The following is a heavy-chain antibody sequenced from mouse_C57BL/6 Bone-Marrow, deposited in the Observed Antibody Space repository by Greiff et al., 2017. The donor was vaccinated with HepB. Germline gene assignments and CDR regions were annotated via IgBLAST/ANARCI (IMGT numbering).Heavy chain of an antibody. J-gene: IGHJ1*03. V-gene: IGHV10-1*01. Sequence: EVNVVESGGGLVQPKGSLKLSCAASGFSFNTYAMNWVRQAPGKGLEWVARIRSKSNNYATYYADSVKDRFTISRDDSESMLYLQMNNLKTEDTAMYYCVKGSSSYWYFDVWGTGTTVTVSS. CDR2: IRSKSNNYAT. CDR3: VKGSSSYWYFDV. D-gene: IGHD1-1*01. CDR1: GFSFNTYA.